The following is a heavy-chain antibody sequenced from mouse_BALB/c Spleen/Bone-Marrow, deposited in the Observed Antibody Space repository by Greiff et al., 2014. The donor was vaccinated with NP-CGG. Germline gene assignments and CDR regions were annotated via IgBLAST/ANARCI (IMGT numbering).Heavy chain of an antibody. J-gene: IGHJ2*01. CDR3: AREGPLDY. D-gene: IGHD6-1*01. Sequence: QVQLQQSGAELVKPGASVKLSCKASGYTFTSYWMRWVKQRPGQGLEWIGEINPSNGRTNYNEKFKSKATLTVDKSSSTAYMQRSSLTAEDSEVYYCAREGPLDYWGQGTTLTVSS. CDR1: GYTFTSYW. CDR2: INPSNGRT. V-gene: IGHV1S81*02.